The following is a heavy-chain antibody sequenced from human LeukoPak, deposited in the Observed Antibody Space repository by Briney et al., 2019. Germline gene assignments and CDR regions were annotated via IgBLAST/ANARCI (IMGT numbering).Heavy chain of an antibody. CDR2: ISYTGNT. CDR3: ARLYYDTSGYSTPHLGWFDP. V-gene: IGHV4-59*01. D-gene: IGHD3-22*01. CDR1: GDSISEYY. J-gene: IGHJ5*02. Sequence: SETLSLTCSVSGDSISEYYWSWIRQPPGKGLEWIGYISYTGNTSHNPSLKSRVTISVDTSKNQFSLKLSSVTAADTAVYYCARLYYDTSGYSTPHLGWFDPWGQGTLVTVSS.